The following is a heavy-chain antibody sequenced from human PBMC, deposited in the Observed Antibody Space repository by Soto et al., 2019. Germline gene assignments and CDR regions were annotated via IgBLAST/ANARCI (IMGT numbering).Heavy chain of an antibody. Sequence: PGGSLRLSCAASGFTFSSYWMHWVRQAPGKGLVWVSRINPDGSTTNYADSVKGRFTISRDNAKNTLYLQMNSLRAEDTAVYYCARVAVAAYHFEYWGQGTLVTVSS. CDR2: INPDGSTT. CDR1: GFTFSSYW. CDR3: ARVAVAAYHFEY. J-gene: IGHJ4*02. D-gene: IGHD6-19*01. V-gene: IGHV3-74*01.